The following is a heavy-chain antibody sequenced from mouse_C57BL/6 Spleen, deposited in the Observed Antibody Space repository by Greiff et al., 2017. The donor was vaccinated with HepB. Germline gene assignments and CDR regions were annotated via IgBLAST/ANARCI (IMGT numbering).Heavy chain of an antibody. CDR3: ANYYGSSIGGFAY. CDR2: INPNNGGT. J-gene: IGHJ3*01. V-gene: IGHV1-26*01. CDR1: GYTFTDYY. D-gene: IGHD1-1*01. Sequence: VQLQQSGPELVKPGASVKISCKASGYTFTDYYMNWVKQSHGKSLEWIGDINPNNGGTSYNQKFKGKATLTVDKSSSTAYMELRSLTSEDSAVYYCANYYGSSIGGFAYWGQGTLVTVSA.